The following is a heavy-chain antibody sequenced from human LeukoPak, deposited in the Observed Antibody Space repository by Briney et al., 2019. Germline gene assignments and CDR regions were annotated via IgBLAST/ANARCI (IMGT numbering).Heavy chain of an antibody. Sequence: GGSLRLSCAASGFTFSDYYMSWIRQAPGKGLEWVSYISSSGSTIYYADSVKGRFTISRDNAKNSLYLQMNSLRAEDTAVYYCARDTRYNWNDDGIDYWGQGTLVTVSS. CDR3: ARDTRYNWNDDGIDY. J-gene: IGHJ4*02. CDR1: GFTFSDYY. V-gene: IGHV3-11*04. D-gene: IGHD1-1*01. CDR2: ISSSGSTI.